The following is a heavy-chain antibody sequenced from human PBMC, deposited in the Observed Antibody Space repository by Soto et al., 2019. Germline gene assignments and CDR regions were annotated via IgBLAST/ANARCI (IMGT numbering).Heavy chain of an antibody. D-gene: IGHD4-17*01. CDR1: GFTFSPYS. CDR2: ISGSSSTT. CDR3: AKTRVPTEGAYWSS. J-gene: IGHJ5*02. Sequence: GGSLRLSCVASGFTFSPYSMNWVRQAPGRGLEWVSYISGSSSTTHYAASVEGRFTISRDNAKNSLYLQMNSLRAEDTAVYYCAKTRVPTEGAYWSSWGQGTLVTVSS. V-gene: IGHV3-48*01.